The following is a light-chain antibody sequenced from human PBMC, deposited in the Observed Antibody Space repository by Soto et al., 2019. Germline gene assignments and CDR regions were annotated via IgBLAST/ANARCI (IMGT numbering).Light chain of an antibody. CDR2: GVT. Sequence: QSALTQPASLSGSPGQSITISCSGTSSDVGGYDYVSWYQQHPGKAPKLMISGVTNRPSGVSNRFSGSKSGNTASLTISGLQAEDEADYYCSSYRSSATRVFGGGTKLTVL. J-gene: IGLJ3*02. CDR1: SSDVGGYDY. V-gene: IGLV2-14*01. CDR3: SSYRSSATRV.